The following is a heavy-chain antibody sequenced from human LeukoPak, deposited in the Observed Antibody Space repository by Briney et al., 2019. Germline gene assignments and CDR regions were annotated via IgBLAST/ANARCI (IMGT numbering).Heavy chain of an antibody. Sequence: GGSLRLSCAASGFTFSSYAMSWVRQAPGKGLEWVSAISGSGGGTYYADSVKGRFTISRDNSKNTLYLQMNSLRAEDTAVYYCAKEVFVEQLVPLDYWGQGTLVTVPS. J-gene: IGHJ4*02. V-gene: IGHV3-23*01. D-gene: IGHD6-6*01. CDR1: GFTFSSYA. CDR2: ISGSGGGT. CDR3: AKEVFVEQLVPLDY.